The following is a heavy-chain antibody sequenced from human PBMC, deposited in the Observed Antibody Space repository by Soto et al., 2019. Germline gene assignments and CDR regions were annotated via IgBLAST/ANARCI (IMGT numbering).Heavy chain of an antibody. J-gene: IGHJ4*02. CDR1: GGSISSYY. CDR3: ARHETLNGDYDY. V-gene: IGHV4-59*08. Sequence: SETLSLTCTVSGGSISSYYWSWIRQPPGKGLEWIGYIYYNVNTNYNPSLKSRVTISVDTSKNQFSLKLSSVTAADTAVYYCARHETLNGDYDYWGQGTLVTVYS. CDR2: IYYNVNT. D-gene: IGHD4-17*01.